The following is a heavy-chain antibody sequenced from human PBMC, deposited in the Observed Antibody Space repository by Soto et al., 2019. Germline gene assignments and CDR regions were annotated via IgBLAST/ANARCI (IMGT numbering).Heavy chain of an antibody. V-gene: IGHV4-59*01. J-gene: IGHJ4*02. D-gene: IGHD1-1*01. Sequence: QVQLQESGPGLVKPSETLSLTCTVSGGSISSYYWSWIRQPPGKGLEWIGYIYYSGSTNYNPSLKXXVXIXXDTSKHQFSLKLSSVTAADTAVYYCARVKAWKFDYWGQGTLVTVSS. CDR2: IYYSGST. CDR3: ARVKAWKFDY. CDR1: GGSISSYY.